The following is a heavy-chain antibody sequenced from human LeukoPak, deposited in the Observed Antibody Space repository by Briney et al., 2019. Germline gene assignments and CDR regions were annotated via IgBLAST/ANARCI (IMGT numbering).Heavy chain of an antibody. Sequence: GGSLRLSCAASGFTFSSYSMNWVRQAPGKGLEWVSSISSSSYIYYADSVKGRFTISRDNAKNSLYLQMNSLRAEDTAVYYCATYYYDSSGYGNFDYWGQGTLVTVSS. CDR1: GFTFSSYS. V-gene: IGHV3-21*01. J-gene: IGHJ4*02. CDR2: ISSSSYI. D-gene: IGHD3-22*01. CDR3: ATYYYDSSGYGNFDY.